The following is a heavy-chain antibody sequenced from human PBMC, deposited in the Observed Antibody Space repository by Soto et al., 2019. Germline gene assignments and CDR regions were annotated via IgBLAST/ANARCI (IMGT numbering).Heavy chain of an antibody. D-gene: IGHD3-10*01. Sequence: QVQLQQWGAGLLKPSETLSLTCAVYGGSFRGYHWSWIRQPPGKGLERIGEINHSGSTNYHPSLKSRVTISLDTSKNQFSLKLSSVTAADTAVYYCARWVTMVRGLTANYYYYYMDVWGKGTTVTVSS. CDR3: ARWVTMVRGLTANYYYYYMDV. CDR1: GGSFRGYH. J-gene: IGHJ6*03. V-gene: IGHV4-34*01. CDR2: INHSGST.